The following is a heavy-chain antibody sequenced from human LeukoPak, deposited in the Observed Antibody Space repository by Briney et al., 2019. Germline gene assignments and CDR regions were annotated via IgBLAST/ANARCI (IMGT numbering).Heavy chain of an antibody. V-gene: IGHV3-30*02. CDR2: IRYDGSNK. Sequence: GGSLRLSCAASGFGMHWVRQAPGKGLEWVAFIRYDGSNKYYADSVKGRFTISRDNAKNTLYLQVNSLRAEDTAVYYCAKDWSGNYNWSDPWGQGTLVTVSS. J-gene: IGHJ5*02. CDR3: AKDWSGNYNWSDP. CDR1: GFG. D-gene: IGHD3-3*01.